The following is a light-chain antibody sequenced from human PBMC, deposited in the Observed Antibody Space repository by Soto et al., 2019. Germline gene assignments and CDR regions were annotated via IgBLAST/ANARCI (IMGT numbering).Light chain of an antibody. J-gene: IGKJ4*01. V-gene: IGKV3-15*01. CDR3: QHYTNWPLT. Sequence: EIVMTQSPVTLSVSPGERATLSCRASHDVSSRLAWYQQKPGQAPRLLIYDASTRATGLSARFSGSGSGTEFTLTISSLQSEDFAVYYCQHYTNWPLTFGGGTKVDIK. CDR1: HDVSSR. CDR2: DAS.